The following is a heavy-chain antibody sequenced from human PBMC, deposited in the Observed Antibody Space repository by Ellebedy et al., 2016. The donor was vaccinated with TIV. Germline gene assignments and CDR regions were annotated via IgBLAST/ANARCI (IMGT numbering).Heavy chain of an antibody. CDR2: IIPIFGTA. J-gene: IGHJ4*02. Sequence: SVKVSXKASRGTFSSYAISWVRQAPGQGLEWMGGIIPIFGTANYAQKFQGRVTITADKSTSTVYMELSSLRSEDTAVYYCARGLRYDILTGYYAHWGQGTLVTVSS. CDR1: RGTFSSYA. V-gene: IGHV1-69*06. CDR3: ARGLRYDILTGYYAH. D-gene: IGHD3-9*01.